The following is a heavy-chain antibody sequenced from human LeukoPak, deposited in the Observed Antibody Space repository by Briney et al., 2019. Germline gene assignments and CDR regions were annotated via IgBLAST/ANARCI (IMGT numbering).Heavy chain of an antibody. V-gene: IGHV3-23*01. CDR2: ISISGGHT. CDR1: GFTFSSYA. Sequence: GGSLPLSCATSGFTFSSYAMSWVRQAPGKGLEWVASISISGGHTYYADSVKGRFTISRDNTKNTLYLQMNSLGADDTGVYYCAKPLAVAGTDFDYWGQGTLVTVSS. D-gene: IGHD6-19*01. CDR3: AKPLAVAGTDFDY. J-gene: IGHJ4*02.